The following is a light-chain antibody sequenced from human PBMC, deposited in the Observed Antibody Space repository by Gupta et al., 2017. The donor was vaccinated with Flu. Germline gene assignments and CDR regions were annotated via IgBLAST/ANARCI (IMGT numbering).Light chain of an antibody. V-gene: IGKV1-12*01. CDR2: AAS. CDR3: QQGNSGPPFT. CDR1: QDISSW. Sequence: DIQMTQSPSSVSASVGDRVTITCRASQDISSWLAWYQQKPGKAPKLLIYAASNLQSGVPSSFSGSGSGTDFTLTISSLQPEDFATYYCQQGNSGPPFTFGPGTKVDIK. J-gene: IGKJ3*01.